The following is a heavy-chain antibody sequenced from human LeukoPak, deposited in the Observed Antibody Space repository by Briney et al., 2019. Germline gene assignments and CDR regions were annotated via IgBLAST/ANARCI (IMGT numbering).Heavy chain of an antibody. CDR3: AKDLNRAGMVRGVRRDWFDP. Sequence: GGSLRLSCAASGFTFSSYSMNWVRQAPGKGLEWVSSISSSSSYIYYADSVKGRFTISRDNAKNTLYLQMNSLRAEDTAVYYCAKDLNRAGMVRGVRRDWFDPWGQGTLVTVSS. D-gene: IGHD3-10*01. V-gene: IGHV3-21*01. CDR1: GFTFSSYS. J-gene: IGHJ5*02. CDR2: ISSSSSYI.